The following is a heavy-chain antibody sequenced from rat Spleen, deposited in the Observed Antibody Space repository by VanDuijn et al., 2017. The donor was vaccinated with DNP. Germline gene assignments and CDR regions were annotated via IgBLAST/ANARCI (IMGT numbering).Heavy chain of an antibody. V-gene: IGHV2-15*01. J-gene: IGHJ3*01. CDR3: KGVAY. Sequence: QVQLKESGPGLVQPSQTLSLTCTVSGFSLTSYGVSWVRQPPGKGLEWIGAIWSGGNTYYNSALKSRLSISRDTSKSQVFLKMNSLQTEDTAIYFCKGVAYWGQGTLVTVSS. CDR1: GFSLTSYG. CDR2: IWSGGNT.